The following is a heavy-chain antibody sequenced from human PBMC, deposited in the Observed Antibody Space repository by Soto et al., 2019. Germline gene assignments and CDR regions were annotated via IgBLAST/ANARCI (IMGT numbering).Heavy chain of an antibody. Sequence: QVQLQQSGPGLVKPLGTLSLTCGVSGDSITTYKWWTWVRQTPGRGLEWIGEIYDSGNTRYNPSLNSRVTISKDTSTNQLSLKLNSVTVADTAVYYCSTCQLGEYYYAMDMWGQGTTVTVSS. J-gene: IGHJ6*01. CDR1: GDSITTYKW. CDR2: IYDSGNT. CDR3: STCQLGEYYYAMDM. D-gene: IGHD7-27*01. V-gene: IGHV4-4*02.